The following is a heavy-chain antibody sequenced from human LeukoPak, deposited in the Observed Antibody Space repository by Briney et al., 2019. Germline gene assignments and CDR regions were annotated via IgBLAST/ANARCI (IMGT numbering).Heavy chain of an antibody. D-gene: IGHD3-10*01. CDR2: IYPGDSDT. J-gene: IGHJ4*02. Sequence: HGVPQKIPYKVSEYRFISHWSRWVRQMPGKGLEWMGIIYPGDSDTRHSPSFQGQVTISADKSISTAYMQWSRLTSSDTAMYYCARQKVERLLWFGGSDYWGQGSPGTASS. CDR3: ARQKVERLLWFGGSDY. V-gene: IGHV5-51*01. CDR1: EYRFISHW.